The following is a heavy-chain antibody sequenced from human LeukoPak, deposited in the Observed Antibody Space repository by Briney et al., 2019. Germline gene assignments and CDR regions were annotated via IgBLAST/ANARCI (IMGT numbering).Heavy chain of an antibody. V-gene: IGHV1-2*02. CDR3: ARDRGGYDFVVDY. Sequence: ASVKVSCKASGYTFTGYYMHWVRQAPGQGLEWMGWINPNSGSTNYAQKFQGRVTMTRNTSISTAYMELSRLRSDDTAVYYCARDRGGYDFVVDYWGQGTLVTVSS. CDR2: INPNSGST. CDR1: GYTFTGYY. J-gene: IGHJ4*02. D-gene: IGHD5-12*01.